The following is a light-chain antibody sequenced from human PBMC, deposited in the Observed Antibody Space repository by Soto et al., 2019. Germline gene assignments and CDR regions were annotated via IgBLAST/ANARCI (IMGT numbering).Light chain of an antibody. Sequence: IVVTQSPGTLSLSPGERATLSCRASQSVSSSYLAWYQQKPGQAPSLLIYGASRRATGIPDRFSGSGSGTEFTLTISSLQSEDFAVYYCLHYNKWPRWTFGQGTKL. CDR1: QSVSSSY. CDR2: GAS. J-gene: IGKJ1*01. CDR3: LHYNKWPRWT. V-gene: IGKV3D-15*01.